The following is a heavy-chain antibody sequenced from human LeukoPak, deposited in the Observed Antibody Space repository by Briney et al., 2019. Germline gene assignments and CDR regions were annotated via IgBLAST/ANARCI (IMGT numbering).Heavy chain of an antibody. J-gene: IGHJ2*01. V-gene: IGHV1-18*01. D-gene: IGHD2-2*01. CDR1: GYTFTSYG. CDR3: ARDRDIVVVPAAKGDPSEPYWYFDL. CDR2: ISAYNGNT. Sequence: GASVKVSCKASGYTFTSYGISWVRQAPGQGLEWMGWISAYNGNTNYAQKFQGRVTMTRDTSTSTVYMELSSLRSEDTAVYYCARDRDIVVVPAAKGDPSEPYWYFDLWGRGTLVTVSS.